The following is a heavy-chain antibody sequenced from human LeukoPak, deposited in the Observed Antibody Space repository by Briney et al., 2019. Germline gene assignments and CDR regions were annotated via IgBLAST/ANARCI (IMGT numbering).Heavy chain of an antibody. V-gene: IGHV3-53*01. J-gene: IGHJ4*02. CDR2: IYSGGST. CDR3: AKDQIAARASDY. CDR1: GFTVSSNY. D-gene: IGHD6-6*01. Sequence: GGSLRLSCAASGFTVSSNYMSWVRQAPGKGLEWVSVIYSGGSTYYADSVKGRFTISRDNSKNTLFLQMNSLRAEDTAVYYCAKDQIAARASDYRGLGTQVTVSS.